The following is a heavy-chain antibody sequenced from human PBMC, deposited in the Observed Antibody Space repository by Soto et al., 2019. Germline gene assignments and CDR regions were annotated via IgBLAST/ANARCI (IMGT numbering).Heavy chain of an antibody. V-gene: IGHV1-18*01. CDR2: ISAYNGNT. J-gene: IGHJ5*02. D-gene: IGHD2-2*01. Sequence: SVKVSWKASGYTFTSYGISWVRQAPGQGLEWMGWISAYNGNTNYAQKLQGRVTMTTDTSTSTAYMELRSLRSDDTAVYYCARDGVLVPAAYNWFDPWGQGTLVTVSS. CDR3: ARDGVLVPAAYNWFDP. CDR1: GYTFTSYG.